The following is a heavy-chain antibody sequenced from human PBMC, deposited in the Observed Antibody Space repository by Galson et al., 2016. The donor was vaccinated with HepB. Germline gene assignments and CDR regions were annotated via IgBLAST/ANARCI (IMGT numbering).Heavy chain of an antibody. CDR3: ARGFDTNGFGRHAFGR. Sequence: TLSLTCTVSGGFISSGNYYWSWIRQAAGKGLEWIGRIFPDGVTNYNPSLKSRVSISVDKSKDQFSLKVNSVTAADRAGYYCARGFDTNGFGRHAFGRWGQGAMVIVSS. D-gene: IGHD3-16*01. J-gene: IGHJ3*01. CDR2: IFPDGVT. V-gene: IGHV4-61*02. CDR1: GGFISSGNYY.